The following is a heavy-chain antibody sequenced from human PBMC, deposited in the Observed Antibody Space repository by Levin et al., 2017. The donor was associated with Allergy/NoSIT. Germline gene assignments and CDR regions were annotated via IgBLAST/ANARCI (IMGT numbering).Heavy chain of an antibody. CDR3: ATTRGGSPSLLYY. J-gene: IGHJ4*02. D-gene: IGHD3-16*01. CDR2: INPNSGGT. V-gene: IGHV1-2*06. CDR1: GYTFTGYY. Sequence: GESLKISCKASGYTFTGYYMHWVRQAPGQGLEWMGRINPNSGGTNYAQKFQGRVTMTRDTSISTAYMELSRLRSDDTAVYYCATTRGGSPSLLYYWGQGTLVTVSS.